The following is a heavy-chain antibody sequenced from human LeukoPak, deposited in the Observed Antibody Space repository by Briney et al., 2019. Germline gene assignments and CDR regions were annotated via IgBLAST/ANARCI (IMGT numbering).Heavy chain of an antibody. CDR3: AKGIGSSGYYPFDY. D-gene: IGHD3-22*01. Sequence: PGGSLRLSCAASGFTFSSYWMHWVRQAPGKGLVWVSRINSDGSSTSYADSVKGRFTISRDNSKNTLYLQMNSLRAEDTAVYYCAKGIGSSGYYPFDYWGRGTLVTVSP. V-gene: IGHV3-74*01. CDR2: INSDGSST. J-gene: IGHJ4*02. CDR1: GFTFSSYW.